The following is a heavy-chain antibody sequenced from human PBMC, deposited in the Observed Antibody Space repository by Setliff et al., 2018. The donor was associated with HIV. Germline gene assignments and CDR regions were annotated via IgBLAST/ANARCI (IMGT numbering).Heavy chain of an antibody. J-gene: IGHJ2*01. Sequence: ASVKVSCKASGYTFTSYGISWVRQAPGQGLEWMGWISAYNGNTNYAQKFQGRVTITADESTSTAYMELSSLRSEDTAVYYCATRGSYSYWYFDLWGRGTLVTVSS. V-gene: IGHV1-18*01. CDR1: GYTFTSYG. CDR2: ISAYNGNT. CDR3: ATRGSYSYWYFDL. D-gene: IGHD1-26*01.